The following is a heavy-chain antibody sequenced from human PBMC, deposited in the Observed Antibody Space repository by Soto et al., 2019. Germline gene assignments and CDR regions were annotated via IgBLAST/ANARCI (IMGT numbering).Heavy chain of an antibody. D-gene: IGHD6-13*01. J-gene: IGHJ6*02. Sequence: WESLQISCKGSGYSFTSYWIGWVRQMPGKGLEWMGIIYPGDSDTRYSPSFQGQVTISADKSISTAYLQWSSLKASDTAMYYCARTSAAGKYYYGMDVWGQGTTVTVSS. CDR1: GYSFTSYW. V-gene: IGHV5-51*01. CDR2: IYPGDSDT. CDR3: ARTSAAGKYYYGMDV.